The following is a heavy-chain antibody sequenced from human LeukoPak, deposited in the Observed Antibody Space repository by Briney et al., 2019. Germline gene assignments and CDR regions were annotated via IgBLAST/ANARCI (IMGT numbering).Heavy chain of an antibody. D-gene: IGHD6-19*01. CDR1: GFTFSSYS. CDR3: AKDNGSGWFRAFDL. Sequence: GGSLRLSCAASGFTFSSYSMNWVRQAPGKGLEWVSSISSSSTYIYYADSVKGRFTISRDNSKNSLYLQMNSLRTEDTALYYCAKDNGSGWFRAFDLWGRGTLVTVSS. J-gene: IGHJ2*01. V-gene: IGHV3-21*04. CDR2: ISSSSTYI.